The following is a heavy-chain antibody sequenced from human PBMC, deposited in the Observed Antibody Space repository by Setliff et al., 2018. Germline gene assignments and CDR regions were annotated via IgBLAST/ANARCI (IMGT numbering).Heavy chain of an antibody. J-gene: IGHJ3*02. CDR2: IHYSGST. D-gene: IGHD3-3*01. V-gene: IGHV4-59*01. CDR3: ARVAEASMRHIGIFGVVPHGFDI. Sequence: KTSETLSLTCSVSGGSISSNYWSWMRQPPGKGLEWIGYIHYSGSTSYNPSLKSRVTILVDTSKNQLSLRVNSMTAADTAVYYCARVAEASMRHIGIFGVVPHGFDIWGRGTMVTVSS. CDR1: GGSISSNY.